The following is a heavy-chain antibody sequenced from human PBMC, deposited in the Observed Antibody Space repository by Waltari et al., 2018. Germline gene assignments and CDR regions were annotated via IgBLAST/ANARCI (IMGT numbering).Heavy chain of an antibody. J-gene: IGHJ4*02. Sequence: QLQLQESGPGLVKPSETLSLTCTVSGGSISSSSYYWGWIRQPPGKGLEWIGSIYYSGSTYYNPSLKSRVTISVDTSKNQFSLKLSSVTAADTAVYYCAREKPSGELSLESRPIDYWGQGTLVTVSS. D-gene: IGHD3-16*02. CDR3: AREKPSGELSLESRPIDY. V-gene: IGHV4-39*07. CDR1: GGSISSSSYY. CDR2: IYYSGST.